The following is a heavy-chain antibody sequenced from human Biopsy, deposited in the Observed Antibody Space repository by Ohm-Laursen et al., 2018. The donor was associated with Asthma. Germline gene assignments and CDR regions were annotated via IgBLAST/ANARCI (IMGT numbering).Heavy chain of an antibody. CDR3: ARAVDYSHYYGIDV. CDR1: GYTFNSAG. CDR2: ISVYNGNT. V-gene: IGHV1-18*01. Sequence: ASVKVSCKTSGYTFNSAGITWVRQAPGQGLEWMGWISVYNGNTKVAQKLQDRVTMITDTSTSTAYMELRSLRSDDTAMYFCARAVDYSHYYGIDVWGQGTAVTVS. D-gene: IGHD3-10*01. J-gene: IGHJ6*02.